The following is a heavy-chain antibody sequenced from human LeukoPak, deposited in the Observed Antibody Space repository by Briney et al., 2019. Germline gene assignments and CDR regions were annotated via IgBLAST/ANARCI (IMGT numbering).Heavy chain of an antibody. CDR2: IGSSSSYI. CDR1: GFTFSSYS. Sequence: GGSLRLSCAASGFTFSSYSMNWVRQAPGKGLEWVSSIGSSSSYIYYADSVKGRFTISRDNAKNSLYPQMNSLRAEDTAVYYCARDPSKTYYYDSSGYDWGQGTLVTVSS. V-gene: IGHV3-21*01. CDR3: ARDPSKTYYYDSSGYD. D-gene: IGHD3-22*01. J-gene: IGHJ4*02.